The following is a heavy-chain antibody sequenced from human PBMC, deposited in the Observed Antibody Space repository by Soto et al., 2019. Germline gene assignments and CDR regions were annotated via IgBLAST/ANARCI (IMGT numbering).Heavy chain of an antibody. J-gene: IGHJ6*03. CDR2: INHSGST. D-gene: IGHD2-15*01. V-gene: IGHV4-34*01. Sequence: PSETLSLTCAVYGGSFSGYYWSWIRQPPGKGLEWIGEINHSGSTNYNPSLKSRVTISVDTSKNRFSLKLSSVTAADTAVYYCARGPTGCSGGSCYSDYYYYMDVWGKGTTVTVSS. CDR1: GGSFSGYY. CDR3: ARGPTGCSGGSCYSDYYYYMDV.